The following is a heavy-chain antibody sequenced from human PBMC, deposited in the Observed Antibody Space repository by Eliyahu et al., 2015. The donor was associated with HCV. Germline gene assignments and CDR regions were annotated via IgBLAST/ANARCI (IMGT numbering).Heavy chain of an antibody. Sequence: QVHLQESGPGLVKPSETLSLTCPVSGGXIPPYXWGWIRQPPGKGPEWIGYIHYSGSTTYNPSLKSRVTISLDTSKNQFSLKLTSVTAADTAVYYCASGGGGIAVAGTGGWFDPWGQGTLVTVSS. D-gene: IGHD6-19*01. CDR3: ASGGGGIAVAGTGGWFDP. CDR1: GGXIPPYX. J-gene: IGHJ5*02. CDR2: IHYSGST. V-gene: IGHV4-59*01.